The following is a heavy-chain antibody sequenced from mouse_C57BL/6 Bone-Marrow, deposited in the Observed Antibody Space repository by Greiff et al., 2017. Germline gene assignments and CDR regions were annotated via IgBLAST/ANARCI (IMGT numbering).Heavy chain of an antibody. CDR1: GYSFTGYY. CDR2: INPSTGGT. Sequence: VQLQQSGPELVKPGASVKISCKASGYSFTGYYMNWVKQSPEKSLEWIGEINPSTGGTTYNQKFKAKATLTVDKSSSTAYMQLKSLTSEDSAVYSCARTLSPWFAYWGQGTLVTVSA. D-gene: IGHD2-3*01. CDR3: ARTLSPWFAY. J-gene: IGHJ3*01. V-gene: IGHV1-42*01.